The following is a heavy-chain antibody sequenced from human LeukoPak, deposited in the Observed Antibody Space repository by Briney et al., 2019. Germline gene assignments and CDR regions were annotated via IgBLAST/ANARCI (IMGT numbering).Heavy chain of an antibody. CDR3: ARVPRYSSSWYGKGYYYYGMDV. D-gene: IGHD6-13*01. Sequence: SETLSLTCAVYGGSFSGYYWSWIRQPPGKGLEWIGEINHSGSTNYNPSFKSRVTISVDRSKNQFSLKLSSVTAADTAVYYCARVPRYSSSWYGKGYYYYGMDVWGQGTTVTVSS. V-gene: IGHV4-34*01. CDR2: INHSGST. J-gene: IGHJ6*02. CDR1: GGSFSGYY.